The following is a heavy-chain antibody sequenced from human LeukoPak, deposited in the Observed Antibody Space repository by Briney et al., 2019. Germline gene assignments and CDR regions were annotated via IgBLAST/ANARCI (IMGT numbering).Heavy chain of an antibody. V-gene: IGHV5-10-1*01. CDR3: ARRGYYHYGMDV. J-gene: IGHJ6*02. Sequence: GESLKISCKGSEYRFTSYWISWVRQMPGKGLEWMGRIDPSDSYTIYSPSFQGHVTISADKSISTAYLQWSSLRASDTAMYYYARRGYYHYGMDVWGQGTAVTVSS. CDR2: IDPSDSYT. CDR1: EYRFTSYW.